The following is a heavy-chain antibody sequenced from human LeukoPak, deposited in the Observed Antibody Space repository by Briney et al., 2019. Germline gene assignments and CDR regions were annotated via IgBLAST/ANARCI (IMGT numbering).Heavy chain of an antibody. CDR1: GGTFSSYA. CDR2: IIPIFGTA. CDR3: ARRYCSSTSCYLGAFDI. J-gene: IGHJ3*02. V-gene: IGHV1-69*05. D-gene: IGHD2-2*01. Sequence: GASVKVSCKASGGTFSSYAISWVRQAPGQGLGWMGGIIPIFGTANYAQKFQGRVTITTDESTSTAYMELSSLRSEDTAVYYCARRYCSSTSCYLGAFDIWGQGTMVTVSS.